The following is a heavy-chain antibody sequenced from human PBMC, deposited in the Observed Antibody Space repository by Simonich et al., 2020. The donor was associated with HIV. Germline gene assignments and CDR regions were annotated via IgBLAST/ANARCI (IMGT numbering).Heavy chain of an antibody. V-gene: IGHV4-34*01. Sequence: QVQLQQWGAGLLQPSATLSLTCAVYGGFFVGYYLHWIRQPPRKRLEWIGVIHHRGSTNHHPSLVSRVAISVDTSKNQFSLNLSAVTAADTAVYYCARGVYLYDSSPRGCDYWAQGTLVTVSS. CDR3: ARGVYLYDSSPRGCDY. CDR1: GGFFVGYY. CDR2: IHHRGST. D-gene: IGHD3-22*01. J-gene: IGHJ4*02.